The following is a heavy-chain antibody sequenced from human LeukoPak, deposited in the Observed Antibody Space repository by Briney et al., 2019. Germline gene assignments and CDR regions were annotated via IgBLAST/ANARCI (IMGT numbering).Heavy chain of an antibody. CDR2: LYYSGDT. CDR3: ASSHPLGSNNDYYTPFDY. Sequence: SETLSPTCTVSGGSISNYYWSWIRQPPGKGLEWIGYLYYSGDTNYNPSLKSRVTISVDTSKNQFSLSLSSVTAADTAVYYCASSHPLGSNNDYYTPFDYWGQGTRVTVSS. V-gene: IGHV4-59*01. J-gene: IGHJ4*02. D-gene: IGHD3-3*01. CDR1: GGSISNYY.